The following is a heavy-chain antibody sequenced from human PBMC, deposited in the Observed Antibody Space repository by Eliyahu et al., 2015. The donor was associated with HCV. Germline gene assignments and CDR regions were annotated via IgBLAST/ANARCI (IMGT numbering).Heavy chain of an antibody. Sequence: QVQLVESGGGVVQPGRSLRLSCAASGFTFSSYGMHWVRQAPGKGLEWVAVISYDGSNKYYADSVKGRFTISRDNSKNTLYLQMNSLRAEDTAVYYCAKGRHSSGWYPSIDYWGQGTLVTVSS. CDR2: ISYDGSNK. CDR1: GFTFSSYG. V-gene: IGHV3-30*18. D-gene: IGHD6-19*01. CDR3: AKGRHSSGWYPSIDY. J-gene: IGHJ4*02.